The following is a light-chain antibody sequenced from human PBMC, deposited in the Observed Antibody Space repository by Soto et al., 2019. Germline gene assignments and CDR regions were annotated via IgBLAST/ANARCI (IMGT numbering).Light chain of an antibody. CDR2: ATS. V-gene: IGKV1D-16*01. CDR3: QQYNNFPPT. CDR1: QGIANW. Sequence: DVQMTQSPSSLSASVGDRVTITCRASQGIANWLAWYQQKPGEAPKSLIYATSTVQNGVPSRFIGSGSGTDFTLTIDSLQPEDFGTYHCQQYNNFPPTFGGGTKVEIK. J-gene: IGKJ4*01.